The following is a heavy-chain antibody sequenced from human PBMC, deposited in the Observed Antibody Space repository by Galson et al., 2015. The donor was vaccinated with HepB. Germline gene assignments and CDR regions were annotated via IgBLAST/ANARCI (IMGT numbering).Heavy chain of an antibody. CDR2: INHNGST. D-gene: IGHD3-3*01. V-gene: IGHV4-34*01. CDR1: GGSFSTYY. Sequence: ETLSLTCGVYGGSFSTYYWSWIRQPPGKGLEWIGEINHNGSTNYNPSLKSRVSISIDTSKNRFSLKLSSVTAADTAVYYCARAVYYDFWNGFGPWGQGTLVTVSS. CDR3: ARAVYYDFWNGFGP. J-gene: IGHJ5*02.